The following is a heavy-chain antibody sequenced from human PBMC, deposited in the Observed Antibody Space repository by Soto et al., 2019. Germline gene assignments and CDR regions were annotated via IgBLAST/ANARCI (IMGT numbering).Heavy chain of an antibody. CDR3: ARSRSAYTSAWRNY. CDR2: ISGSGSTT. CDR1: GFTFSGYV. V-gene: IGHV3-23*01. D-gene: IGHD6-19*01. J-gene: IGHJ4*02. Sequence: DVQLLESGGGLVQPGGSLRLSCAASGFTFSGYVMNWVRQTPGKGLEWVSGISGSGSTTYYADSVKGRFTISRDNSKSTLYLQMNSLRAGDTAVYYCARSRSAYTSAWRNYWGQGSLVTVSS.